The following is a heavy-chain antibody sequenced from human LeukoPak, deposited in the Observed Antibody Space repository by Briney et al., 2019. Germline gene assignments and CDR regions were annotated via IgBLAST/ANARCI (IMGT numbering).Heavy chain of an antibody. V-gene: IGHV3-21*01. CDR1: GFTFSSYW. CDR3: ARGTTALMDV. D-gene: IGHD2-21*02. CDR2: ISSGTSFI. J-gene: IGHJ6*03. Sequence: GGSLRLSCAASGFTFSSYWMNWVRQAPGKGLEWVSSISSGTSFIYYADSVKGRFTISRDNAKNSLYLQMNSLRAEDTAVYYCARGTTALMDVWGKGTTVTVSS.